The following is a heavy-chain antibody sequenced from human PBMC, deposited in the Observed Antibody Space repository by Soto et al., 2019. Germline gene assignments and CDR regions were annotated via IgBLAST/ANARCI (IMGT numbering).Heavy chain of an antibody. CDR2: IGAARDP. CDR3: ARAYTGRLPRRADYYYAMDV. D-gene: IGHD2-2*02. J-gene: IGHJ6*02. Sequence: GSLRLSCATSGFTFSNFDMHWVRQVPGKGLEWVSAIGAARDPYYLGSVKGRFTISRENAKNSVYLQMNDLRAGDSAVYYCARAYTGRLPRRADYYYAMDVWGQGTTVTVSS. V-gene: IGHV3-13*05. CDR1: GFTFSNFD.